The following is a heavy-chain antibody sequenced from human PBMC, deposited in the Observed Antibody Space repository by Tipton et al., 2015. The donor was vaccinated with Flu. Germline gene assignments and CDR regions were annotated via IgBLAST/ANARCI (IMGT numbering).Heavy chain of an antibody. CDR3: AGGSVIGWFGEYPMLGWFDP. Sequence: TLSLTCTVSGGSISSYYWSWIRQPPGKGLEWIGYIYYSGSTNYNPSLKSRVTISVDTSKNQFSLKLSSVTAADTAVYYCAGGSVIGWFGEYPMLGWFDPWGQGTLVTVSS. D-gene: IGHD3-10*01. J-gene: IGHJ5*02. CDR2: IYYSGST. V-gene: IGHV4-59*08. CDR1: GGSISSYY.